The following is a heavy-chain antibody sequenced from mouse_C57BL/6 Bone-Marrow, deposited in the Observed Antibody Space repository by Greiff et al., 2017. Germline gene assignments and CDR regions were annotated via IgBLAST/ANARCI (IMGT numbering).Heavy chain of an antibody. J-gene: IGHJ3*01. D-gene: IGHD2-3*01. Sequence: VQLQQPGAELVMPGASVKLSCKASGYTFTSYWMHWVKQRPGQGLEWIGEIDPSDSYTNYNQKFKGKSTVTVAKSSSTAYMQLSSLTSEDSAVYYCARGGWLLRNWFAYWGQGTLVTVSA. CDR2: IDPSDSYT. V-gene: IGHV1-69*01. CDR3: ARGGWLLRNWFAY. CDR1: GYTFTSYW.